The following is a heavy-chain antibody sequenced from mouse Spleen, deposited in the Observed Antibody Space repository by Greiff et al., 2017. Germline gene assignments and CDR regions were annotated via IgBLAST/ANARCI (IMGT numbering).Heavy chain of an antibody. J-gene: IGHJ4*01. CDR1: GFSLTSYG. Sequence: VQLQQSGPGLVAPSQSLSITCTVSGFSLTSYGVHWVRQPPGKGLEWLVVIWSDGSTTYNSALKSRLSISKDNSKSQVFLKMNSLQTDDTAMYYCARNLVYYDYGAMDYWGQGTSVTVSS. D-gene: IGHD2-4*01. V-gene: IGHV2-6*02. CDR2: IWSDGST. CDR3: ARNLVYYDYGAMDY.